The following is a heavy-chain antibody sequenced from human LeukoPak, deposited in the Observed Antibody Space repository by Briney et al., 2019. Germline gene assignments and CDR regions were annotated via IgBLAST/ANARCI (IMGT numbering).Heavy chain of an antibody. CDR2: IYYSGST. CDR1: GGSISSYY. Sequence: PSETLSLTCTVSGGSISSYYWSWVRQPPGKGLEWIGYIYYSGSTNYNPSLKSRVTISVDTSKNQFSLKLSSETAADTAVYYCARREEDNNHHHYFGSWGQGTLVTVSS. D-gene: IGHD2/OR15-2a*01. V-gene: IGHV4-59*01. CDR3: ARREEDNNHHHYFGS. J-gene: IGHJ4*02.